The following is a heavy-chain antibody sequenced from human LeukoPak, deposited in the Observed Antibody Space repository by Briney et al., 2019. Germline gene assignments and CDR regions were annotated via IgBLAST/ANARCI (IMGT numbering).Heavy chain of an antibody. D-gene: IGHD3-22*01. V-gene: IGHV1-24*01. CDR3: ATALYYYDSSGYWVGAFDT. Sequence: ASVKVSCKVSGYTLTELSMHWVRQAPGKGLEWMGGFDPEDGETIYAQRFQGRVTMTEDTSTDTAYMEQSSLRSEDTAVYYCATALYYYDSSGYWVGAFDTWGQGTMVTVSS. CDR1: GYTLTELS. CDR2: FDPEDGET. J-gene: IGHJ3*02.